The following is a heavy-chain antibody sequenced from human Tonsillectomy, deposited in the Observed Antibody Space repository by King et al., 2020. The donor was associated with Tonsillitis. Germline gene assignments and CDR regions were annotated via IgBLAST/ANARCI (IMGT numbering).Heavy chain of an antibody. CDR1: GYSFANYW. V-gene: IGHV5-51*01. Sequence: VQLVESGAEVKKPGESLKISCKGSGYSFANYWIGWVRQMPGKGLEWIGIIYPSDSDTRYSPSFQGQVTISADKSITTAYLQWSSLKAADTSMYFCASQQVIAVGGFDYWGQGTLVTVSS. J-gene: IGHJ4*02. D-gene: IGHD2-15*01. CDR3: ASQQVIAVGGFDY. CDR2: IYPSDSDT.